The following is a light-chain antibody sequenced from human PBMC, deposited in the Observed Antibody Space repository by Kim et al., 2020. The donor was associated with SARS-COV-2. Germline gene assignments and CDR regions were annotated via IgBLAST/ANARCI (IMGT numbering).Light chain of an antibody. CDR1: QSVSSDS. J-gene: IGKJ2*01. CDR2: GES. Sequence: EIVLTQSPGTLSLSPGERVTLSCRASQSVSSDSLAWYQHKPGQSPRLRNYGESSRATGVSDRFSGSGSGTDFTLTISRLEPEEFAVYYCQQYGHSPPYTFGQGTKLEI. V-gene: IGKV3-20*01. CDR3: QQYGHSPPYT.